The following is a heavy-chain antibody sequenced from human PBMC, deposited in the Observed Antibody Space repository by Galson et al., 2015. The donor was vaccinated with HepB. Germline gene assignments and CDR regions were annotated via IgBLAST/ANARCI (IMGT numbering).Heavy chain of an antibody. J-gene: IGHJ3*02. Sequence: SVKVSCKVSGYTLTELSMHWVRQAPGKGLEWMGGFDPEDGETIYAQKFQGRATMTEDTSTDTAYMELSSLRSGDTAVYYCATDLGVNAFDIWGQGTMVTVSS. CDR3: ATDLGVNAFDI. V-gene: IGHV1-24*01. D-gene: IGHD3-10*01. CDR2: FDPEDGET. CDR1: GYTLTELS.